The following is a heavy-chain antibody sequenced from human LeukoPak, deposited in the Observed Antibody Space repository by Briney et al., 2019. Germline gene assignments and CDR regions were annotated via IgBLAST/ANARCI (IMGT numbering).Heavy chain of an antibody. CDR3: ARVSWFPGTSYYYMDV. D-gene: IGHD1-1*01. CDR2: IYYNGDT. CDR1: GGSISSSRSY. V-gene: IGHV4-39*07. Sequence: PSETLSLTCSVSGGSISSSRSYWGWIRQTPGKGLEWVGSIYYNGDTYYNPSFKSRVTISVDTSKNQFSLKLSSVTAADTAVYYCARVSWFPGTSYYYMDVWGKGTTVTVSS. J-gene: IGHJ6*03.